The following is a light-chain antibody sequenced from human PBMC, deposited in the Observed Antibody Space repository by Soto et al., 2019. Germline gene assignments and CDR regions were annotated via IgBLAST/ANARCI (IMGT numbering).Light chain of an antibody. Sequence: QSALTQPASVSGSPGQSITISCTGTSSDVGGYDYVSWYQQYPGKAPKLMIYEVSSRPSGVSNRFSGSKSGNTASLTISGLQAEDEADYYCSSFGGTIRVLGGGTKLTVL. CDR2: EVS. V-gene: IGLV2-14*01. CDR1: SSDVGGYDY. J-gene: IGLJ2*01. CDR3: SSFGGTIRV.